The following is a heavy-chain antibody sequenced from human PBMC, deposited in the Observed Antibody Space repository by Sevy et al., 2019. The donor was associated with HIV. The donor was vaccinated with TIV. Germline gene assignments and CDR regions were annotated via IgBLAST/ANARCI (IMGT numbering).Heavy chain of an antibody. CDR3: ARRNDFAI. V-gene: IGHV4-59*08. CDR2: VYYTGGT. J-gene: IGHJ3*02. CDR1: GGSINSYH. Sequence: SETLSLTCTVSGGSINSYHWNWIQQPPGKGLEWIGYVYYTGGTNYNPSLRNRVTISVDRTKNQFSLKLTSVTAADTAVCYCARRNDFAIWGQGTMVTVSS.